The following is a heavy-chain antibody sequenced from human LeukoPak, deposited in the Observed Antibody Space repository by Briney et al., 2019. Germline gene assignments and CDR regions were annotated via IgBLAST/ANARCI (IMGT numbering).Heavy chain of an antibody. CDR1: GFIFNNYA. J-gene: IGHJ6*02. D-gene: IGHD6-13*01. CDR3: AKDRVGSWYFSNYYYYGMDV. CDR2: ISWNSGSI. Sequence: GGSLRLSCAGSGFIFNNYAMHWVRQPPGKGLEWVSGISWNSGSIDYADSVKGRFTISRDNSKNTLYLQMNSLRAEDTAVYYCAKDRVGSWYFSNYYYYGMDVWGQGTTVTVSS. V-gene: IGHV3-9*01.